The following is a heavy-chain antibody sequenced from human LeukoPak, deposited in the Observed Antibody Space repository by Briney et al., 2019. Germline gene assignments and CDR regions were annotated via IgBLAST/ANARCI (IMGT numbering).Heavy chain of an antibody. Sequence: SETLSLTCAVYGGSFSGYYWSWIRQPPGKGLEWMGEINHSGSTNYNPSLKSRVTISVDTSKNQFSLKLSSVTAADTAVYYCARFSNHGRYHIVVVPVWGQGTLVTVSS. V-gene: IGHV4-34*01. J-gene: IGHJ4*02. CDR1: GGSFSGYY. CDR3: ARFSNHGRYHIVVVPV. CDR2: INHSGST. D-gene: IGHD2-2*01.